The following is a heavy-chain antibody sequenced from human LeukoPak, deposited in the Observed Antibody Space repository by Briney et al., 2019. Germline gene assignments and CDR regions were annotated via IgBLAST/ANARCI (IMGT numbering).Heavy chain of an antibody. V-gene: IGHV3-23*01. J-gene: IGHJ1*01. CDR2: ISGSGGST. D-gene: IGHD1-26*01. CDR3: TWELRFAEYFQH. Sequence: GGSLRLSCAASGFTFSSYAMSWVRQAPGKGLEWVSAISGSGGSTYYADSVKGRFTISRDNSKNTLYLQMNSLRAEDTAVYYCTWELRFAEYFQHWGQGTLVTVSS. CDR1: GFTFSSYA.